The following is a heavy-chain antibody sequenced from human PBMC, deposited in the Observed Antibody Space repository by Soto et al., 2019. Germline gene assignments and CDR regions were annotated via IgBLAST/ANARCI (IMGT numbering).Heavy chain of an antibody. D-gene: IGHD2-2*01. Sequence: LRLSCSASGFTFSNFAVNWVRQAPGRGLEWVSVISGSGGSTYYADSVKGRFTISRDNSRNTLYLQMNSLRAEDTAVYYCAKGYCSTTTCSFDYWGQGTLVTVSS. J-gene: IGHJ4*02. CDR1: GFTFSNFA. CDR3: AKGYCSTTTCSFDY. CDR2: ISGSGGST. V-gene: IGHV3-23*01.